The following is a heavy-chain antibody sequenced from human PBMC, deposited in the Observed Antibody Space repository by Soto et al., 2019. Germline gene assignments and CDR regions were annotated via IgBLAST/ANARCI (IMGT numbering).Heavy chain of an antibody. CDR3: AKDWCSGTTCYCLEN. D-gene: IGHD1-7*01. V-gene: IGHV3-23*01. CDR2: VSGSSGSK. Sequence: EVQLLESGGGLVQPGGSLRLSCAASGFTFSSYAMSWVRQAPGKGLEWVASVSGSSGSKSYADCVKGRFTISRDNPKSTVYLQMNSLRAEDTAVYFCAKDWCSGTTCYCLENWGQGTLVTVSS. J-gene: IGHJ4*02. CDR1: GFTFSSYA.